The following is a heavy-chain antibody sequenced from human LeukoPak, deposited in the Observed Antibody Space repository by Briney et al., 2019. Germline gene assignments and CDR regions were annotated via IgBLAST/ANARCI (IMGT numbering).Heavy chain of an antibody. J-gene: IGHJ4*02. CDR2: IRYDGSNK. CDR3: ARPYGSGSYYNVPIADY. Sequence: GGSLRLSCAASGFTFSSYGMHWVRQAPGKGLEWVAFIRYDGSNKYYADSVKGRFTISRDNSKNTLYLQMNSLRAEDTAAYYCARPYGSGSYYNVPIADYWGQGTLVTVSS. D-gene: IGHD3-10*01. CDR1: GFTFSSYG. V-gene: IGHV3-30*02.